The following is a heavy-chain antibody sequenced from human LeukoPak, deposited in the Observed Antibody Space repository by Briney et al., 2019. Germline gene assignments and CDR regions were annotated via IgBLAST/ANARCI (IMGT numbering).Heavy chain of an antibody. D-gene: IGHD3-10*01. CDR1: GFTFNTHA. CDR2: ITSSGRTP. J-gene: IGHJ1*01. V-gene: IGHV3-23*01. Sequence: GGSLRLSCEASGFTFNTHAMSWVRQAPGKGLEWVASITSSGRTPYYADSVKGRFTISRDNSKNTLYLQMNNLRGEDTAVYYCAKDRPNFYESSGSYYKIKGDFWGLGSLVTVSS. CDR3: AKDRPNFYESSGSYYKIKGDF.